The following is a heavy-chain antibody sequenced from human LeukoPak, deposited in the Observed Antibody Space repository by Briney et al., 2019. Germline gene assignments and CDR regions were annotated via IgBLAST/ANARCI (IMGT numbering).Heavy chain of an antibody. CDR2: IYTSGST. D-gene: IGHD3-22*01. CDR3: ARGGDSSGSIRSAFDI. CDR1: GGSISSYY. J-gene: IGHJ3*02. Sequence: SETLSLTCTVSGGSISSYYWSWIRQPAGKGLEWIGHIYTSGSTNYNPSLKSRVTMSVDTSKNQFSLNLSSVTAADTAVYYCARGGDSSGSIRSAFDIWGQGTMVTVSS. V-gene: IGHV4-4*07.